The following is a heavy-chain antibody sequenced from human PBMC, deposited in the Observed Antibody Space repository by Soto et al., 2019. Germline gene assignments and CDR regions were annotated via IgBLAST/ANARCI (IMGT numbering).Heavy chain of an antibody. CDR3: ARGAKNTVTWFDP. D-gene: IGHD4-4*01. Sequence: SETLSLTCSVSGDSISSGGYYWSWIRQHPGKGLEWIGYIYYTETTFYNPSLQSRVTISIDTSKHQFSLKMSSVTAADTAVYYCARGAKNTVTWFDPWGQGTLVTVSS. J-gene: IGHJ5*02. CDR1: GDSISSGGYY. CDR2: IYYTETT. V-gene: IGHV4-31*03.